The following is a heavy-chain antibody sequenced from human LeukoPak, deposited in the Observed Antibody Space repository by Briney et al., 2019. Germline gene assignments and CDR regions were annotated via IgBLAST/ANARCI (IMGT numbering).Heavy chain of an antibody. D-gene: IGHD5-18*01. Sequence: PSETLSLTCTVSGGSISSGDYYWSWIRQHPGKGLEWIGYIYYSRSTYYNPSLKSRATISVDTSKNQFSLKLSSVTAADTAVYYCVRDLLDTSMVHYWYFDLWGRGTLVTVSS. CDR2: IYYSRST. CDR1: GGSISSGDYY. CDR3: VRDLLDTSMVHYWYFDL. J-gene: IGHJ2*01. V-gene: IGHV4-31*03.